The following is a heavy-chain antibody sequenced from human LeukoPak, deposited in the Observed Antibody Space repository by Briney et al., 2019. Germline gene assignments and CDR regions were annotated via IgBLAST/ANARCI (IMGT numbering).Heavy chain of an antibody. CDR1: GFTFSSYW. D-gene: IGHD5-12*01. V-gene: IGHV3-74*01. CDR3: ARVGQAGYVGYPLDY. Sequence: GGPLRLSCAASGFTFSSYWMHWVRQAPGKGLMWVSRINSGGSSTSYADSVKGRFTISRDNAKNTLYLQMNSLRAEDTAVFYCARVGQAGYVGYPLDYRGQGTLVTVSS. J-gene: IGHJ4*02. CDR2: INSGGSST.